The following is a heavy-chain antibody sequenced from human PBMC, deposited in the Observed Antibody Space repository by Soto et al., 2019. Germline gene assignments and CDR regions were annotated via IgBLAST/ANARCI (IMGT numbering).Heavy chain of an antibody. CDR2: IYYSGST. CDR1: GGSISSSSYY. Sequence: SETLSLTCTVSGGSISSSSYYWGWIRQPPGKGLEWIGSIYYSGSTYYNPSLKSRVTISVDTSKNQFSLKLSSVTAADTAVYYCARFLREGSCYNYWGQGTLVTVSS. D-gene: IGHD2-15*01. J-gene: IGHJ4*02. CDR3: ARFLREGSCYNY. V-gene: IGHV4-39*01.